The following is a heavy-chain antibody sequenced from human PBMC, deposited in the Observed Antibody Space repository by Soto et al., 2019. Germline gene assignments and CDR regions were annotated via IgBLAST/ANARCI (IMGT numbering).Heavy chain of an antibody. CDR3: AKDLTRQLAYWLDP. Sequence: QVQLVQSGAAMKKPGASVKVSCKASGFSFTGYYIHWLRQAPGQGLEWMGWINLHSGGTDYAQKFQGRVTLTRDTSIATAYLTLTSLTSDDTALYYCAKDLTRQLAYWLDPWGQGTQVTVSS. CDR2: INLHSGGT. CDR1: GFSFTGYY. V-gene: IGHV1-2*02. D-gene: IGHD6-6*01. J-gene: IGHJ5*02.